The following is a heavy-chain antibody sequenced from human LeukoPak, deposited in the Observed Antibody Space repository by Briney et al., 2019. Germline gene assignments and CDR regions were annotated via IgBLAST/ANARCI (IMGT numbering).Heavy chain of an antibody. J-gene: IGHJ4*02. Sequence: GGSLRLSCAASGFTFSSYGMTWVRQAPGKGLEWVAVVAHDEKTIFYADSLKGRFTVSRDNSKNTVYLQMNRLTDEDTAVYYCAREKQSGRTPFDYWGQGSLVTVSS. V-gene: IGHV3-30*03. CDR3: AREKQSGRTPFDY. CDR1: GFTFSSYG. CDR2: VAHDEKTI. D-gene: IGHD2-15*01.